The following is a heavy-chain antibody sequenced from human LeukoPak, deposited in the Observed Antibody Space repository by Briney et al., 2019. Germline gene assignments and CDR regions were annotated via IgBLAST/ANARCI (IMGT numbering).Heavy chain of an antibody. CDR1: GGSFSGYY. V-gene: IGHV4-34*01. J-gene: IGHJ4*02. CDR2: INHSGST. Sequence: KSSETLSLTCAVYGGSFSGYYWSWIRQPPGKGLEWIGEINHSGSTNYNPSLKSRVTISVDTSKNQFSLKLSSVTAADTAVYYCARHSRLRWGFRPYYFDYWGQGTLVTVSS. D-gene: IGHD4-23*01. CDR3: ARHSRLRWGFRPYYFDY.